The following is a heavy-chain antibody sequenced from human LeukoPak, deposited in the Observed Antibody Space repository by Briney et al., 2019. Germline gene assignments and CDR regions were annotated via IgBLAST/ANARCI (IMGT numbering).Heavy chain of an antibody. V-gene: IGHV3-23*01. CDR1: GFTFSSYA. CDR2: IGGSGGST. D-gene: IGHD2-2*02. CDR3: ANDLTPAAIFFAFDY. Sequence: GGSLRLSCAASGFTFSSYAMSWVRQAPGKGLEWASAIGGSGGSTYYADSVKGRFTISRDNSKNTLYLQMNSLRAEDTAVYYCANDLTPAAIFFAFDYWGQGTLVTVSS. J-gene: IGHJ4*02.